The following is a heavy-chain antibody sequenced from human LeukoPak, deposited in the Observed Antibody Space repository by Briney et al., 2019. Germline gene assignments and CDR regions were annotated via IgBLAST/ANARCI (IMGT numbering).Heavy chain of an antibody. Sequence: SETLSLTCAVYGGSFSGYCWSWIRQPPGKGLEWIGEINHSGSTNYNPSLKSRVTISVDTSKNQFSLKLSSVTAADTAVHYCARRITTTIIVTDAFDIWGQGTMVTVSS. CDR1: GGSFSGYC. V-gene: IGHV4-34*01. CDR2: INHSGST. CDR3: ARRITTTIIVTDAFDI. J-gene: IGHJ3*02. D-gene: IGHD3-22*01.